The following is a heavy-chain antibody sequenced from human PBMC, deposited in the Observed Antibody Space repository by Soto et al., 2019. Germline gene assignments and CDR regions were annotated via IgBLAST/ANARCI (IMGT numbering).Heavy chain of an antibody. CDR2: IIPIFGTA. V-gene: IGHV1-69*01. Sequence: CKASGGTFSSYAISWVRQAPGQGLEWMGGIIPIFGTANYAQKFQGRVTITADESTSTAYMELSSLRSEDTAVYYCARAYCSGGSCWAWSNWFDPWGQGTLVTVSS. J-gene: IGHJ5*02. D-gene: IGHD2-15*01. CDR1: GGTFSSYA. CDR3: ARAYCSGGSCWAWSNWFDP.